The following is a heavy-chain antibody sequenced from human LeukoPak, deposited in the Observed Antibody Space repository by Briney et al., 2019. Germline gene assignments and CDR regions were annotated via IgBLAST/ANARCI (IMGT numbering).Heavy chain of an antibody. J-gene: IGHJ4*02. CDR3: ARDHSSGWYSAYFDS. D-gene: IGHD6-19*01. V-gene: IGHV3-33*01. Sequence: PGGSLRLSCAASGFTFRSYGMHWVRQAPGKGLEWVAVIWDDGSDKYYADSVRGRFTISRDNAKNTLYLEMNRLRAQDTAVSYCARDHSSGWYSAYFDSWGQGTLVTVSS. CDR1: GFTFRSYG. CDR2: IWDDGSDK.